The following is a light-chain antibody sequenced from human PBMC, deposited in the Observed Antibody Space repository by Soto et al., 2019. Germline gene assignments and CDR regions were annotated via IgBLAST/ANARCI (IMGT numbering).Light chain of an antibody. Sequence: QSVLTQPPSVSGAPGQRVTISCTGSSSNIGAAFGVHWYQHLRGTAPKLLIYGNTNRPSGVPDRFSGSKSGTSASLAITGLQAEDEAEYYCQAYDSSLSGWVFGGGTKLTVL. J-gene: IGLJ3*02. CDR3: QAYDSSLSGWV. CDR1: SSNIGAAFG. CDR2: GNT. V-gene: IGLV1-40*01.